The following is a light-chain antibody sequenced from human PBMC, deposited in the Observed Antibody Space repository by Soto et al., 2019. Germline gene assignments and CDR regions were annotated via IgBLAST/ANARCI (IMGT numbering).Light chain of an antibody. Sequence: EIVLPQSPATLSVSPGASSPLSGRARQSMSRNLAWYQQRPGQAPRLLIYATSNRATGIPARFSGSGSGTDCTLTISSLEPEDFAVYYCQLHSRSPRQITFGQGTRLEI. CDR1: QSMSRN. CDR2: ATS. CDR3: QLHSRSPRQIT. V-gene: IGKV3D-15*01. J-gene: IGKJ5*01.